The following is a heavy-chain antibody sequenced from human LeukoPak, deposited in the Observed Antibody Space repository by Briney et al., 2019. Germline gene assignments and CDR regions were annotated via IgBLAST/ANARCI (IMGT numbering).Heavy chain of an antibody. Sequence: SLQISCVTSGFTFGDYTMHWVRQVPGKGLEWLSGITWDGGNIAYADSVKGRFTISRDNAKSSLYLQMNSLRNEDMAFYFCAKGYTFHGVAHDSGYFDYWGQGTLVTVSS. J-gene: IGHJ4*02. CDR3: AKGYTFHGVAHDSGYFDY. D-gene: IGHD3-3*01. CDR1: GFTFGDYT. CDR2: ITWDGGNI. V-gene: IGHV3-9*03.